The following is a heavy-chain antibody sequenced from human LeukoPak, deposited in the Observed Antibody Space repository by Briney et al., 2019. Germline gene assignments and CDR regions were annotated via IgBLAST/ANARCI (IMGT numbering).Heavy chain of an antibody. D-gene: IGHD6-13*01. CDR2: IYYSGST. V-gene: IGHV4-59*01. J-gene: IGHJ2*01. Sequence: PSETLSLTCTVSGGSITSYYWSWIRQPPGKGLEWIGYIYYSGSTNYNPSLKSRVTISVDTSKNQFSLKLSSVTAADTAVYYCARVYYSNSYDYWYFDLWGRGTLVTVSS. CDR3: ARVYYSNSYDYWYFDL. CDR1: GGSITSYY.